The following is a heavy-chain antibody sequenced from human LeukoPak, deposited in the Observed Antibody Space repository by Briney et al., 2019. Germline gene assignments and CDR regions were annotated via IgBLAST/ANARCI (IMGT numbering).Heavy chain of an antibody. V-gene: IGHV4-30-4*08. J-gene: IGHJ5*02. CDR1: GGSISSGDYY. Sequence: SQTLSLTCTVSGGSISSGDYYWNWIRQPPGKGLEWIGYIYYSGSTYYNPSLKSRVTISVDTSKNQFSLKLSFVTAADTAVYYCARSPPGYCGGDCYSGGWFDPWGQGTLVTVSS. D-gene: IGHD2-21*02. CDR3: ARSPPGYCGGDCYSGGWFDP. CDR2: IYYSGST.